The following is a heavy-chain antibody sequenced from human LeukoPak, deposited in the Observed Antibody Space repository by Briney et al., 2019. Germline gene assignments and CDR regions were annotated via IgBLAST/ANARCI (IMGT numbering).Heavy chain of an antibody. CDR1: GFTFSSYS. V-gene: IGHV3-21*04. Sequence: PGGSLRLSCAASGFTFSSYSMNWVRQAPGKGPEWVSSISSSSSYIYYADSVKGRFTISRDNAKNSLYLQMNSLRAEDTAVYYCAKDQYCTSTSCYVGYWGQGTLVTVSS. CDR2: ISSSSSYI. J-gene: IGHJ4*02. D-gene: IGHD2-2*01. CDR3: AKDQYCTSTSCYVGY.